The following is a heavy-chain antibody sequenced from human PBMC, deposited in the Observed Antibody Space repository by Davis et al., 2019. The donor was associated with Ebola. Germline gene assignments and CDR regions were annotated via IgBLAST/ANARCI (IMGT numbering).Heavy chain of an antibody. D-gene: IGHD2-8*02. J-gene: IGHJ4*02. Sequence: MPSETLSLTCTVSGGSISSSGYYWSWIRQPPGKGLEWIGEINHSGSTNYNPSLKSRVTISVDTSKNQFSLKLSSVTAADTAVYYCARNPWWRGTPFDYWGQGTLVTVSS. V-gene: IGHV4-39*07. CDR2: INHSGST. CDR3: ARNPWWRGTPFDY. CDR1: GGSISSSGYY.